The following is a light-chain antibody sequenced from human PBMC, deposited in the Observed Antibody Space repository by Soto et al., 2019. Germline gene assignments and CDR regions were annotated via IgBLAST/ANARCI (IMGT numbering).Light chain of an antibody. CDR3: QHYNSYSEA. J-gene: IGKJ1*01. CDR1: QSISSH. Sequence: DIQMTQSPSSLSASVGDRVTITCRASQSISSHLNWYQHKPGKAPKLLIYKASTLKSGVPSRFSGSGSGTEFTLTISSLQPDDFATYYCQHYNSYSEAFGQGTKVELK. CDR2: KAS. V-gene: IGKV1-5*03.